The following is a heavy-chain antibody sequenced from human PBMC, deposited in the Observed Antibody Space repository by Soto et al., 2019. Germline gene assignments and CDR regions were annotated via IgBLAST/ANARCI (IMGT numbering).Heavy chain of an antibody. V-gene: IGHV4-34*01. CDR1: GGSLTDYN. J-gene: IGHJ4*02. CDR2: INHNGNT. D-gene: IGHD1-26*01. Sequence: NPSETLSLTCAVYGGSLTDYNWRWIRQPPGKGLEWIGEINHNGNTNYNPSLTSRATISVDTSKNQFSLKLTSVTAADTAMYYCARDPQGDGRLEFDYWGQGTLVTAPQ. CDR3: ARDPQGDGRLEFDY.